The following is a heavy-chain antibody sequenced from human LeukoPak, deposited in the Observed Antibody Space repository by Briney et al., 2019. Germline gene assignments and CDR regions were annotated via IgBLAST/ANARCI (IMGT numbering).Heavy chain of an antibody. V-gene: IGHV3-7*01. D-gene: IGHD6-19*01. J-gene: IGHJ4*02. CDR1: GFTFSRNW. CDR2: IKRDGSEK. CDR3: ARERADSSGWD. Sequence: GGSLRLSRAASGFTFSRNWMSWVCHAPGKGLEWVANIKRDGSEKNYLDSVKGRFTISRDNAKNALYLQMNSLRGEDTGIYYCARERADSSGWDWGQGTRDTVS.